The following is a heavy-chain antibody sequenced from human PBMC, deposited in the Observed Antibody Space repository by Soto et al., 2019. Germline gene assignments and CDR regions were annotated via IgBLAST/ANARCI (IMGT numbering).Heavy chain of an antibody. CDR3: ARAGSGSFYPNNWFDP. D-gene: IGHD1-26*01. V-gene: IGHV3-21*01. J-gene: IGHJ5*02. CDR2: ISSSPSYI. Sequence: PGGSLRLSCAASGFTFSSYSMDWVRQAPGKGLEWVSSISSSPSYIYYADSVKGRFTISRDNTKNSLYLQMNSLRTEDTAVYYCARAGSGSFYPNNWFDPWGQGTPVTVSS. CDR1: GFTFSSYS.